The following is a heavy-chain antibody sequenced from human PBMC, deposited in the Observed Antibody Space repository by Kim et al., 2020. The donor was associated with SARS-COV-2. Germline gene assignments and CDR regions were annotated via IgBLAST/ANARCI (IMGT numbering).Heavy chain of an antibody. Sequence: GGSLRLSCAASAFTFSSYAMSWARQAPGKGLEWVSTISKGGDGTHYADSVRGRFTISRDNSKNTLYLQMNSLRAEDTAVYYCDASDYWGQGTLVTVSS. CDR1: AFTFSSYA. CDR3: DASDY. D-gene: IGHD2-2*01. CDR2: ISKGGDGT. J-gene: IGHJ4*02. V-gene: IGHV3-23*01.